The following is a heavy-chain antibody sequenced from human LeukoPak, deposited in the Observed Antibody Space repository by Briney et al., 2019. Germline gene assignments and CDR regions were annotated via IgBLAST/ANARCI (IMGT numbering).Heavy chain of an antibody. D-gene: IGHD2-15*01. Sequence: PWGTLTLSCAVSGFAFSDAWMTWIRQAPGKGLEWVGRIKSKNDAGAIEYATPVKGRFTISGDDAKNTLYLQMNSLKTEDTAVYYCTTDGPPYSGAAIFDYWGQGTLVTVSS. CDR1: GFAFSDAW. J-gene: IGHJ4*02. V-gene: IGHV3-15*01. CDR2: IKSKNDAGAI. CDR3: TTDGPPYSGAAIFDY.